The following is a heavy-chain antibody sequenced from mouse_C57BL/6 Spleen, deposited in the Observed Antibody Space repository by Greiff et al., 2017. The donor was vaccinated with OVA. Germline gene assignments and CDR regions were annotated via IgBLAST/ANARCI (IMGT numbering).Heavy chain of an antibody. CDR2: ISSGGSYT. CDR3: ASSYYYGSSYDYFDY. D-gene: IGHD1-1*01. CDR1: GFTFSSYG. Sequence: EVKVVESGGDLVKPGGSLKLSCAASGFTFSSYGMSWVRQTPDKRLEWVATISSGGSYTYYPDSVKGRFTISRDNAKNTLYLQMSSLKSEDTAMYYCASSYYYGSSYDYFDYWGQGTTLTVSS. V-gene: IGHV5-6*01. J-gene: IGHJ2*01.